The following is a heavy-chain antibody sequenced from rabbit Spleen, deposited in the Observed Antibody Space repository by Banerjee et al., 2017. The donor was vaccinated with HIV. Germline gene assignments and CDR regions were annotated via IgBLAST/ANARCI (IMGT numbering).Heavy chain of an antibody. CDR1: GFSFSSNYW. CDR3: ARDGAGGSYFAL. CDR2: IYGGSSANT. V-gene: IGHV1S40*01. Sequence: QSLEESGGDLVKPGASLTLTCTASGFSFSSNYWICWVRQAPGKGLEWVACIYGGSSANTYYANWAKGRFTISKTSSTTVTLQMTSLTAADTATYFCARDGAGGSYFALWGPGTLVTVS. J-gene: IGHJ6*01. D-gene: IGHD8-1*01.